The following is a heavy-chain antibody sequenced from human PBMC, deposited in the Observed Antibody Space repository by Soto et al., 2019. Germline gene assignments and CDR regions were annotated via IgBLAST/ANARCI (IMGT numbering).Heavy chain of an antibody. D-gene: IGHD2-15*01. CDR2: ISAYNGNT. CDR1: GYTFTSYG. CDR3: ATTTVVVVAATRAEYFQH. J-gene: IGHJ1*01. Sequence: ASVKVSCKASGYTFTSYGISWVRQAPGQGLEWMGWISAYNGNTNYAQKLQGRVTMTTDTSTSTAYMELRSLRSDDTAVYYCATTTVVVVAATRAEYFQHWGQGTLVTVSS. V-gene: IGHV1-18*01.